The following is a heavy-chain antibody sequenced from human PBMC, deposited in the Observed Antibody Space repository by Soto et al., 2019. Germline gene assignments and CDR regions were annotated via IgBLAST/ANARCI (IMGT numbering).Heavy chain of an antibody. CDR1: GGTFSSYT. CDR2: IIPILGIA. J-gene: IGHJ6*03. V-gene: IGHV1-69*04. Sequence: ASVKVSCKASGGTFSSYTISWVRQAPGQGLEWMGRIIPILGIANYAQKFQGRVTITADKSTSTAYMELSSLRSEDTAVYYSARDRGRGYGDYPYYMDVWGKGTTVTVSS. CDR3: ARDRGRGYGDYPYYMDV. D-gene: IGHD4-17*01.